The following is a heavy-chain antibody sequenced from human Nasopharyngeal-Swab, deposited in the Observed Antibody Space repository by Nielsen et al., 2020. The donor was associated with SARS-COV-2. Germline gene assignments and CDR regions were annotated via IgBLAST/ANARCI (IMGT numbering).Heavy chain of an antibody. Sequence: WVRQAPGQGLEWMGCMNPGSGFKDYAQNCQGRVTMTWNTSISTAYMEISSLRSEDTAVYYCARWEKGDYWGQGTLVTVSS. J-gene: IGHJ4*02. D-gene: IGHD1-26*01. V-gene: IGHV1-8*01. CDR2: MNPGSGFK. CDR3: ARWEKGDY.